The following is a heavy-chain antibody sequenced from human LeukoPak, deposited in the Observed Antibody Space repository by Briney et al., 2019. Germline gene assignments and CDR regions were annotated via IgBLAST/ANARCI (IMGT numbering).Heavy chain of an antibody. J-gene: IGHJ4*02. V-gene: IGHV4-34*01. D-gene: IGHD6-13*01. CDR1: GGSFSGYY. CDR2: INHSGST. CDR3: ARGGVAAAGTGPAPFDY. Sequence: SETLSLTCAVYGGSFSGYYWSWIRQPPGKGLEWIGEINHSGSTNYNPSLKSRVTISVDTSKNQFSLKLSSVTAADTAVYYCARGGVAAAGTGPAPFDYWGQGTLVTVSS.